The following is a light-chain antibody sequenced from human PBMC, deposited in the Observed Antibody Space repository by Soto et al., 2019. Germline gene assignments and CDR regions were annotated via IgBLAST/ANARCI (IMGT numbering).Light chain of an antibody. Sequence: EIVLTQSPGTLSLSPGERATLSCRASQSVISSYLAWYQQKPGQAPRLLIYDASNRATGIPARFSGSGSVTDFTLTISSLEPEDFAVYYCQHRSSWPITFGQGTRLEIK. CDR1: QSVISSY. CDR3: QHRSSWPIT. CDR2: DAS. J-gene: IGKJ5*01. V-gene: IGKV3D-20*02.